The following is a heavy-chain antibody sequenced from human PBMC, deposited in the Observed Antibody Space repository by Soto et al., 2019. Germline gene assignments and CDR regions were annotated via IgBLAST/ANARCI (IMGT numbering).Heavy chain of an antibody. V-gene: IGHV3-23*01. J-gene: IGHJ4*02. CDR3: AKRRGAGGHFDY. CDR2: VSIGGST. CDR1: GFTFSSYA. Sequence: SLRLSCAASGFTFSSYAMGWVRQGPGKGLEWVAVVSIGGSTHYADSVRGRFTISRDNSKNTLSLQMNSLTAEDTAVYFCAKRRGAGGHFDYWGQGALVTVSA. D-gene: IGHD2-15*01.